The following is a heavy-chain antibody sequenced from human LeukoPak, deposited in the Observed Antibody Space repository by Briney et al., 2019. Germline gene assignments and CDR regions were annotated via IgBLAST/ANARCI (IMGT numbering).Heavy chain of an antibody. Sequence: PGGSLRLSCAASGFTFSSYGMHWVRQAPGKGLEWVAVISYDGSNKHYADSVKGRFTISRDNSKNTLYLQMNSLRAEDTAVYYCAKDRGSSGWYPHFDYWGQGTLVTVSS. CDR3: AKDRGSSGWYPHFDY. D-gene: IGHD6-19*01. CDR2: ISYDGSNK. CDR1: GFTFSSYG. V-gene: IGHV3-30*18. J-gene: IGHJ4*02.